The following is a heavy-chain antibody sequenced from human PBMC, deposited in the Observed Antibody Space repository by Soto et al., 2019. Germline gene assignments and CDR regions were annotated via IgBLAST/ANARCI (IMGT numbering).Heavy chain of an antibody. D-gene: IGHD3-10*01. V-gene: IGHV4-59*01. CDR2: IYYTGST. CDR3: ARARFGDDSYDF. CDR1: GGYFNNYY. J-gene: IGHJ3*01. Sequence: QVQLQESGPGLVKPSETLALTCTVSGGYFNNYYWGWIRQPPGNGLVWVGNIYYTGSTNYNPSLTSPVTISLDTSRSQFSLKLSSVTAADTAVYFCARARFGDDSYDFWGQGTVVTVSS.